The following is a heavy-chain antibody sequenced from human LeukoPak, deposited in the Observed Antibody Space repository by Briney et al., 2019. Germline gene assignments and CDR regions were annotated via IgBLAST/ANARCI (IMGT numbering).Heavy chain of an antibody. Sequence: GASVKVSCKASEYTFTGYYMYWVRQAPGQGLEWMGWINLNNGGTNYAQKFQGWVTMTRDTSISTAYMELSRLKSDDTAVYYCARGCSTSCYKDFDYWGQGTLVTVSS. D-gene: IGHD2-2*02. J-gene: IGHJ4*02. CDR2: INLNNGGT. CDR3: ARGCSTSCYKDFDY. CDR1: EYTFTGYY. V-gene: IGHV1-2*04.